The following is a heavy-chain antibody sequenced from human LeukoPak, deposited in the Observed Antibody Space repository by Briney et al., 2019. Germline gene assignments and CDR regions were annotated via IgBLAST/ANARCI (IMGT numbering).Heavy chain of an antibody. J-gene: IGHJ4*02. Sequence: SETLSLTCAVSGYSISSGYYWGWIRQPPGKGLEWIGSIYHSGSTYYNPSLKSRVTISVDTSKNQFSLKLSSVTAADTAVYYCALGYYDFWSGYYTFDYWGRGTLVTVSS. CDR2: IYHSGST. V-gene: IGHV4-38-2*01. D-gene: IGHD3-3*01. CDR1: GYSISSGYY. CDR3: ALGYYDFWSGYYTFDY.